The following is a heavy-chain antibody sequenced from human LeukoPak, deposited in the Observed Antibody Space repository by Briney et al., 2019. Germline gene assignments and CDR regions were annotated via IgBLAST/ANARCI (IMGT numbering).Heavy chain of an antibody. D-gene: IGHD6-13*01. J-gene: IGHJ2*01. Sequence: PSETLSLTCAVSGGSISSGGYSWSWIRQPPGKGLEWIGYIYHSGSTYYNPSLKSRVTISVDRSKNQFSLKLSSVTAADTALYYCASGRDVRSSWYFDLWGRGTLVTVSS. CDR2: IYHSGST. CDR1: GGSISSGGYS. V-gene: IGHV4-30-2*01. CDR3: ASGRDVRSSWYFDL.